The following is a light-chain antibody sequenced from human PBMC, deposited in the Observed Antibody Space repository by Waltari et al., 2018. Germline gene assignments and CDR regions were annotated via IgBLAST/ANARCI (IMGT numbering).Light chain of an antibody. CDR1: QVIRTY. CDR2: AVS. V-gene: IGKV1-8*01. CDR3: QQYYAFPRT. J-gene: IGKJ1*01. Sequence: AIRVTQSPSSLSASTGDRVTITCRASQVIRTYLGWYQQKPGKAPKLLLYAVSILQSGVPSRFSGSGSGTDFALHIQNLQSEDFATYYCQQYYAFPRTFGQGTRVEV.